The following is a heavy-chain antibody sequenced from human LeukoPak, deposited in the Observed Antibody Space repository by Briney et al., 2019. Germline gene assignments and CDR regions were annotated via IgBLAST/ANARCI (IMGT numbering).Heavy chain of an antibody. J-gene: IGHJ6*02. CDR1: GFTVSSNY. CDR3: ARGGLMYYDSSGRYGMDV. Sequence: GGSLRLSCAASGFTVSSNYMSWVRQAPGKGLEWVSVIYSGGSTYYADSVKGRFTISRDNSKNTLYLQMNSLRAEDTAVYYCARGGLMYYDSSGRYGMDVWGQGTTVTVSS. V-gene: IGHV3-66*01. CDR2: IYSGGST. D-gene: IGHD3-22*01.